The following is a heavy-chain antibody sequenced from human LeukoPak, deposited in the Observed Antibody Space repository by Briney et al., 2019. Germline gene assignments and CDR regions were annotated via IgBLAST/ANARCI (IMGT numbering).Heavy chain of an antibody. CDR3: ARVPEDCSSISCYRDYYYYGMDV. V-gene: IGHV3-11*04. D-gene: IGHD2-2*01. J-gene: IGHJ6*02. CDR1: GFTFSDYY. CDR2: ISSSGSTI. Sequence: PGGSLRLSCAASGFTFSDYYMSWIRQAPGKGLEWVSYISSSGSTIYYADSVKGRFTISRDNSKNTLYLQMNSLRAEDTAVYYCARVPEDCSSISCYRDYYYYGMDVWGQGTTVTVSS.